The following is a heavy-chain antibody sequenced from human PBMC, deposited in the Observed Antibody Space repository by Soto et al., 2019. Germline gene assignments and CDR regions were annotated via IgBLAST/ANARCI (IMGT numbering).Heavy chain of an antibody. D-gene: IGHD6-13*01. CDR3: ARIASTGRGLDV. CDR2: IKQDGSEQ. J-gene: IGHJ6*02. V-gene: IGHV3-7*01. Sequence: EVQLVESGGGLVQPGGSLRLSCAASGFTFSSYWMSWVRQAPVKGLEWVGNIKQDGSEQNYVDFVKGRFTISRDNANNSLYLPMNSLRAEDTAVYYCARIASTGRGLDVWGQGTTVVVSS. CDR1: GFTFSSYW.